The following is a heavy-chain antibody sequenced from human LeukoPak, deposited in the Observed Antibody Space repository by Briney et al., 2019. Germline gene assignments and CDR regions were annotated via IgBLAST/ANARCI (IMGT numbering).Heavy chain of an antibody. CDR2: ISSSSSYI. Sequence: GGSLGLSCAASGFTFSSYSMNWVRQAPGKGLEWVSSISSSSSYIYYADSVKGRFTISRDNAKNSLYLQMNSLRAEDTAVYYCARANFGELPRGDYWGQGTLVTVSS. CDR3: ARANFGELPRGDY. D-gene: IGHD3-10*01. CDR1: GFTFSSYS. V-gene: IGHV3-21*01. J-gene: IGHJ4*02.